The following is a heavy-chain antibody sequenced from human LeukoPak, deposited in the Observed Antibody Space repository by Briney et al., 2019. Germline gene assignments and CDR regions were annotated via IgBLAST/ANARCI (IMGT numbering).Heavy chain of an antibody. CDR1: GGSISSGSYY. J-gene: IGHJ3*02. D-gene: IGHD3-10*01. V-gene: IGHV4-61*02. CDR2: IYTSGST. CDR3: ARSIYYYGSGSYRPAQDAFDI. Sequence: PSQTLSLTCTVSGGSISSGSYYWSWIRQPAGKGLEWIGRIYTSGSTNYNPSLKSRVTMSVYTSKNQFSLKLSSVTAADTAVYYCARSIYYYGSGSYRPAQDAFDIWGQGTMVTVSS.